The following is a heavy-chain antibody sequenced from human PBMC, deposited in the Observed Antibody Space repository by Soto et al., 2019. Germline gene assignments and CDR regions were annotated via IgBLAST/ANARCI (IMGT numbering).Heavy chain of an antibody. D-gene: IGHD1-26*01. CDR2: VDGEGSGT. CDR1: GFTFTNYW. J-gene: IGHJ4*02. Sequence: EVQLVESGGGLVQPGGSLRLSCAASGFTFTNYWMHWVRQAPGKGLQWVARVDGEGSGTSYADSVKGRFTISRDNAKNTLSLQMNRLRADDMAVYYCGSVFEHWGWGTLVTVSS. CDR3: GSVFEH. V-gene: IGHV3-74*01.